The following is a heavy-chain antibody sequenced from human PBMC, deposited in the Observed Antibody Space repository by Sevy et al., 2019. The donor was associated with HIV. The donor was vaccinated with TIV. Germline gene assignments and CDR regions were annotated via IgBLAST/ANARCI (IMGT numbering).Heavy chain of an antibody. J-gene: IGHJ4*02. CDR1: GFTFSSYL. CDR2: IDDSGSTT. V-gene: IGHV3-23*01. CDR3: AKLLGAAGTDY. D-gene: IGHD6-13*01. Sequence: GGSVRLSCAASGFTFSSYLMSWVRRAPGKGLEWVSGIDDSGSTTYYADSVKGRFTISRDNSKNTLYLQINSLRAEDTATYYCAKLLGAAGTDYWGRGTLVTVSS.